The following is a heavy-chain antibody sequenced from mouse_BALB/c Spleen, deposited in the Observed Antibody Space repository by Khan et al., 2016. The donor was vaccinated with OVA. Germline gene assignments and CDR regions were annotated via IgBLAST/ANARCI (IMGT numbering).Heavy chain of an antibody. D-gene: IGHD2-1*01. V-gene: IGHV9-1*02. Sequence: QIQLVQSGPELKKPGETVKISCKASGYTFTNYRMNWMKQAPGKGLKWMGWINTYTGEPTYADDFKGRFAFSLETSASTASLQINNLKNEDMATYFCARETTYWYFDVWGAGTTVTVSS. CDR3: ARETTYWYFDV. CDR1: GYTFTNYR. CDR2: INTYTGEP. J-gene: IGHJ1*01.